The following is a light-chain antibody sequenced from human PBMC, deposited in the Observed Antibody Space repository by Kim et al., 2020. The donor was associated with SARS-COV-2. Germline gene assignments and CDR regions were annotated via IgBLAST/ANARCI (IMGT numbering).Light chain of an antibody. CDR3: LLSYSGARV. J-gene: IGLJ3*02. V-gene: IGLV7-46*01. CDR2: HTS. Sequence: QAVVTQEPSLIVSPGGTVTLTCGSSTGAVTSGHYPYWFQQNPGQAPRTLIYHTSNEQSWTPARFSGSLVGGKAALTLSGAQPEDEAECYCLLSYSGARVFGGGT. CDR1: TGAVTSGHY.